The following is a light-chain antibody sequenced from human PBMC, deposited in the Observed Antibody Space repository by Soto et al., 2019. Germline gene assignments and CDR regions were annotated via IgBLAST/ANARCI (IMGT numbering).Light chain of an antibody. V-gene: IGKV3-15*01. CDR3: QQYNLWPPWT. CDR1: QSVSTN. Sequence: EKVMTQSPATLSVSAGDRATLSCRASQSVSTNLAWYQQKPGQAPRLLIYGVSTRATGIPARFSGSGSGTEFTLTISSLQSEDVAVYYCQQYNLWPPWTFGQGTKVDIK. CDR2: GVS. J-gene: IGKJ1*01.